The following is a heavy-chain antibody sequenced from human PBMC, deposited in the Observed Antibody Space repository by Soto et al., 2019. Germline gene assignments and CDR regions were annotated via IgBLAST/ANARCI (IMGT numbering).Heavy chain of an antibody. D-gene: IGHD6-13*01. CDR1: GFTFSNYG. J-gene: IGHJ4*02. CDR2: IWYDGSDK. V-gene: IGHV3-33*01. Sequence: QVQLVESGGGVVQPGRSLRLSCAASGFTFSNYGMHWVRQAPGKGLEWVSVIWYDGSDKYYADSVKGRFTISRDNSKNKLYMQMNGLRTEDTAVYYCATDQGIYWGQGTLVNVSS. CDR3: ATDQGIY.